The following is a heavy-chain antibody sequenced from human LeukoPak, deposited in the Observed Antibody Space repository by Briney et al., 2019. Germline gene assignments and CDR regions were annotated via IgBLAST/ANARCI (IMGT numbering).Heavy chain of an antibody. D-gene: IGHD2-15*01. J-gene: IGHJ4*02. Sequence: PSETLSLTCTVSGGSISSSSYYWGWIRQPPEKRLEWSGRIYYSGSTYYNPPLKSLTTISVDTSTHQFSLQLSSVTAADTAVYYCARQSVDGSCSYWGQGTLVTVSS. CDR2: IYYSGST. CDR3: ARQSVDGSCSY. CDR1: GGSISSSSYY. V-gene: IGHV4-39*01.